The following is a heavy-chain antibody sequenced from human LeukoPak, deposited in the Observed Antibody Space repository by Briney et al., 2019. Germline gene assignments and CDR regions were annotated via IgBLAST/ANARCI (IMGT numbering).Heavy chain of an antibody. CDR1: GFTFSSYW. D-gene: IGHD1-1*01. Sequence: PGGSLRLSCAASGFTFSSYWMHWVRQAPGKGLEWVSGISWNSGNIGYADSVKGRFTISRDNAKNSLYLQMNSLRAEDMALYYCAKGTTGTTGGWFDPWGQGTLVTVSS. CDR3: AKGTTGTTGGWFDP. J-gene: IGHJ5*02. V-gene: IGHV3-9*03. CDR2: ISWNSGNI.